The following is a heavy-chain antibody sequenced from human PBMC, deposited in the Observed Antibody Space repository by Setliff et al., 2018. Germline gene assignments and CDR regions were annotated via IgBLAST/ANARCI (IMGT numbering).Heavy chain of an antibody. V-gene: IGHV1-18*01. J-gene: IGHJ4*02. Sequence: ASVMVSCKTSGYNFITLGINWVRQAPGQGLEWVGWISPYSGKTDYAQKFQDRVIMTIDSATTTAYMELKTLTSDDTAVYYCARGRGPDIVVTIPGDYWGQGTQVTVSS. CDR2: ISPYSGKT. CDR3: ARGRGPDIVVTIPGDY. CDR1: GYNFITLG. D-gene: IGHD2-15*01.